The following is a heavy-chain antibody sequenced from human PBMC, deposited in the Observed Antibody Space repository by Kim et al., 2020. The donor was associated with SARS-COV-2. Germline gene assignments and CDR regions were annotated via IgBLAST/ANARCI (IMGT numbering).Heavy chain of an antibody. CDR3: ACQIYCDFPRFFDS. Sequence: SETLSLTCTVSGGSISTSSYYWGWIRQPPGKGLEWIGSIYYSGSGYYNPSLKSRLTISADTSTNQFSLKLSSVTAADTALYYCACQIYCDFPRFFDSWG. CDR2: IYYSGSG. D-gene: IGHD4-17*01. J-gene: IGHJ4*01. V-gene: IGHV4-39*01. CDR1: GGSISTSSYY.